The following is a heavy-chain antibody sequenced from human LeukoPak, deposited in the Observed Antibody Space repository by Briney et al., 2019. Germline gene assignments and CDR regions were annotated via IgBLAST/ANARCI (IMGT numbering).Heavy chain of an antibody. CDR2: IYYSGST. J-gene: IGHJ4*02. CDR1: GGSISSYY. D-gene: IGHD6-19*01. Sequence: ASETLSLTCTVSGGSISSYYWSWIRQPPGKGLEWIGYIYYSGSTYYDPSLQSRVTISVDTSKNQFSLRLTSVTAADTAVYYCATAVAGRFDHWGQGTLVSVSS. V-gene: IGHV4-59*08. CDR3: ATAVAGRFDH.